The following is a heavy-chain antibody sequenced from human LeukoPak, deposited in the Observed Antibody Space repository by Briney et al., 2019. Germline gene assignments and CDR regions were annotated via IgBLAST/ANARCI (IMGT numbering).Heavy chain of an antibody. CDR2: IYYSGST. Sequence: SETLSLTCTVSGGSISSSSYYWGWIRQPPGKGLEWIGSIYYSGSTYYNPSLKSRVTISVDTSKNQFSLKLSSVTAADTAVYYCARHRGPAGYYYDSSGYDAFDIWGQGTMVTVSS. J-gene: IGHJ3*02. V-gene: IGHV4-39*01. D-gene: IGHD3-22*01. CDR3: ARHRGPAGYYYDSSGYDAFDI. CDR1: GGSISSSSYY.